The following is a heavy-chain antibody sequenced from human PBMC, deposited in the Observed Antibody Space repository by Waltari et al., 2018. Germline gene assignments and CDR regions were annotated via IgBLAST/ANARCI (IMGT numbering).Heavy chain of an antibody. J-gene: IGHJ4*02. V-gene: IGHV3-9*03. CDR3: TKDVTAAGSAQFDY. CDR2: IIWNSGWI. CDR1: GFTFDDYA. Sequence: EVQVVESGGGLVQPGRSLRVSCAASGFTFDDYAMHWVRQGPGKGLEWVAGIIWNSGWIGYADSVKGRFTISRDNAKNSLHLQMNSLRAEDMALYYCTKDVTAAGSAQFDYWGQGTLVSVSS. D-gene: IGHD6-13*01.